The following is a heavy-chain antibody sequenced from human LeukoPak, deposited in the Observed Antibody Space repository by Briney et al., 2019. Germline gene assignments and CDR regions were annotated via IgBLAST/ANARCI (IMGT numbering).Heavy chain of an antibody. CDR2: IYYSGST. CDR3: ASGRENWFDP. CDR1: GGSISSGGYY. V-gene: IGHV4-31*03. J-gene: IGHJ5*02. Sequence: SETLSLTCTVSGGSISSGGYYWSWIRQHPGKGLEWLGYIYYSGSTYYNPSLKSRVTISVETSKNQFSLKLSSVTAADTAVYYCASGRENWFDPWGQGTLVTVSS.